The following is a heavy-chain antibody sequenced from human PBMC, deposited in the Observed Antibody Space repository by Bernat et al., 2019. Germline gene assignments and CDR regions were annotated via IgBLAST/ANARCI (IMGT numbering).Heavy chain of an antibody. J-gene: IGHJ6*03. D-gene: IGHD3-3*01. CDR3: AREWEGFLGGSTLNYYYYYMDV. Sequence: EVQLLESGGGLVQPGGSLRLSCAASGFTFSSYSMNWVRQAPGKGLEWVSSISSSSSYIYYPDSVKGRFTISRDNAKNSLYLQMNRLRSEDTAVYYCAREWEGFLGGSTLNYYYYYMDVWGKGTTVTVSS. V-gene: IGHV3-21*01. CDR1: GFTFSSYS. CDR2: ISSSSSYI.